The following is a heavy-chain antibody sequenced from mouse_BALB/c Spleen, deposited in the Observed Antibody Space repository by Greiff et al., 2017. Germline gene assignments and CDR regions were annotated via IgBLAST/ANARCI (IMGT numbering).Heavy chain of an antibody. Sequence: QVQLQQSGPELVKPGASVRISCKASGYTFTSYYIHWVKQRPGQGLEWIGWIYPGNVNTKYNEKFKGKATLTADKSSSTAYMQLSSLTSEDSAVYFCARQRWLLRLDWGDYWGQGTSVTVSS. CDR1: GYTFTSYY. D-gene: IGHD2-3*01. J-gene: IGHJ4*01. CDR2: IYPGNVNT. CDR3: ARQRWLLRLDWGDY. V-gene: IGHV1S56*01.